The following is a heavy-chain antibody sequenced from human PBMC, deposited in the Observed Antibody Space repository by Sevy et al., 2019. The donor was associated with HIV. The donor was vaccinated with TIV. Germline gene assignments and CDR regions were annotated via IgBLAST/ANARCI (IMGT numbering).Heavy chain of an antibody. D-gene: IGHD2-15*01. J-gene: IGHJ2*01. Sequence: SETLSLTCTVSGGSISSHYWSWIRQPPGKGLEWIGYMSYSGSTNYNPSLKGRVTISLDTSKNQFSLKLSSVTAADTAVYYCARSESYATTLDLWGRGTLVTVSS. V-gene: IGHV4-59*11. CDR1: GGSISSHY. CDR2: MSYSGST. CDR3: ARSESYATTLDL.